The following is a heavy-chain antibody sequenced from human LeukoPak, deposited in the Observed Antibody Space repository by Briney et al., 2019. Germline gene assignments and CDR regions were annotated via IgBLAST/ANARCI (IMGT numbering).Heavy chain of an antibody. CDR1: GGSVSSSY. Sequence: SETLSLTCTVSGGSVSSSYWSWIRQPPGRGLEWIGYMYYSGPTKYNPSLKSRVTISIDPSKNQFSLRLSSVTAADTAVYYCARPGYSNGYFWYFDLWGRGTLVTVSS. V-gene: IGHV4-59*08. CDR3: ARPGYSNGYFWYFDL. CDR2: MYYSGPT. J-gene: IGHJ2*01. D-gene: IGHD5-18*01.